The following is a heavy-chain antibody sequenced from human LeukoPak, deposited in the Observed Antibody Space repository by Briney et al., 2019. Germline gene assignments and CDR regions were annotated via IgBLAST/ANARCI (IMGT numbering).Heavy chain of an antibody. CDR3: SRGYSGGFDY. V-gene: IGHV3-74*01. CDR1: GFSFSSYW. D-gene: IGHD2-15*01. Sequence: SGGSLRLSCAASGFSFSSYWMHWVRQAPGKGLVWVSGINSDGTSPIYADSVKGRFTISRDNAKKTLYLQMNSLRADDTAVYYCSRGYSGGFDYWGQGTLVTVSS. J-gene: IGHJ4*02. CDR2: INSDGTSP.